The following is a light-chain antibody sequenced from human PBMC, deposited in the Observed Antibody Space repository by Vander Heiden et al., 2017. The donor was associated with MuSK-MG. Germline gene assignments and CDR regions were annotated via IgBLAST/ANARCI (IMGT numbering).Light chain of an antibody. Sequence: QSALTQPASVSGSPGQSVTISCTGTSSDVGGYDYVSWYQQHPGKAPKLLMYDVNNRPSGVSNRFSGSKSGNTASLTISGLQTEDEADYHCSSYTTSRTWVFGGGTKLTVL. CDR3: SSYTTSRTWV. CDR1: SSDVGGYDY. CDR2: DVN. J-gene: IGLJ3*02. V-gene: IGLV2-14*03.